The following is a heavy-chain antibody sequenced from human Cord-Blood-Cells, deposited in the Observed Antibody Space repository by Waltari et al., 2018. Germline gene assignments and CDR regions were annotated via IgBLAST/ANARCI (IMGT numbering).Heavy chain of an antibody. CDR3: AKDSAGATDY. CDR1: GFTFSSYA. Sequence: EVQLVEPGGDLVQPGRSLRTSCAASGFTFSSYAMNWVRQAPGKGQERFSAISGSRGSTYYAISVNGRFTISRANSNNTPYLQMNSLRAEDTSVYYCAKDSAGATDYWGQGTLVTVSS. CDR2: ISGSRGST. J-gene: IGHJ4*02. D-gene: IGHD1-26*01. V-gene: IGHV3-23*04.